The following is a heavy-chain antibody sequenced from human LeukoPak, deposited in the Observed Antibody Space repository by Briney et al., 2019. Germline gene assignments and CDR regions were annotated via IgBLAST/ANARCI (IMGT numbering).Heavy chain of an antibody. Sequence: SATLSLTCTVSGASISSYYWSWIRQSPGKGLEWIGYIYYGGSTNYNPSLKSRVTISLDTSKKQFSLKLTSVTAADTALYYCAGTGLYFDYWGQGSLVSVSS. CDR2: IYYGGST. CDR1: GASISSYY. V-gene: IGHV4-59*01. D-gene: IGHD7-27*01. CDR3: AGTGLYFDY. J-gene: IGHJ4*02.